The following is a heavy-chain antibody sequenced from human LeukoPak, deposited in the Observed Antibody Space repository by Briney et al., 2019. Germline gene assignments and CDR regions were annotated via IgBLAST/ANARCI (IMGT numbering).Heavy chain of an antibody. J-gene: IGHJ3*02. CDR1: GFTLSSYA. CDR2: IYSGGST. CDR3: ALPGVIAAAGTDAFDI. V-gene: IGHV3-23*03. D-gene: IGHD6-13*01. Sequence: GGSLRLSCAASGFTLSSYAMSWVRQTPGKGLEWVSVIYSGGSTYYADSVKGRFTISRDNSKNTLYLQMNSLRAEDTAVYYCALPGVIAAAGTDAFDIWGQGTMVTVSS.